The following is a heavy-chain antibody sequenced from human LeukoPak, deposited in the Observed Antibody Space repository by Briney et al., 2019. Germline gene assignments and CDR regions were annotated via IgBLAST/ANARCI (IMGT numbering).Heavy chain of an antibody. CDR1: GFTFSSYA. V-gene: IGHV3-23*01. J-gene: IGHJ4*02. CDR2: ISGSGDNT. CDR3: AKGSYYDSSGSFYFDY. D-gene: IGHD3-22*01. Sequence: GGSLRLSCAASGFTFSSYAMSWVRQAPGKGPEWVSGISGSGDNTYYADSVKSRFTISRDNSKNTLYVQVNSLGTEDTAAYYCAKGSYYDSSGSFYFDYWGQGTLVTVSS.